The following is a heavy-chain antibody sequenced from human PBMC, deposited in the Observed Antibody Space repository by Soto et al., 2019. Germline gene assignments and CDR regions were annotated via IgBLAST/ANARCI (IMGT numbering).Heavy chain of an antibody. D-gene: IGHD1-26*01. J-gene: IGHJ5*02. Sequence: GGSLRLSCAASGFIFENFGMSWVRQAPGKGLEWITSISGSGFKKYYADSVKGRFTISRDNSKSTVYLELNNLSAEDTAVYHCAKNQGVELVPLATVDWFDPWGQGSVVTVSS. CDR2: ISGSGFKK. V-gene: IGHV3-23*01. CDR1: GFIFENFG. CDR3: AKNQGVELVPLATVDWFDP.